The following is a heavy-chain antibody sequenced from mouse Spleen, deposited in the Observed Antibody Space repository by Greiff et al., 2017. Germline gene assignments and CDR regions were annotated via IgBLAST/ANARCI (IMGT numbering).Heavy chain of an antibody. CDR3: ARSGSNYVAY. Sequence: QVHVKQPGAELVRPGTSVKLSCKASGYTFTSYWMHWVKQRPGQGLEWIGVIDPSDSYTNYNQKFKGKATLTVDTSSSTAYMQLSSLTSEDSAVYYCARSGSNYVAYWGQGTLVTVSA. V-gene: IGHV1-59*01. CDR2: IDPSDSYT. D-gene: IGHD2-5*01. J-gene: IGHJ3*01. CDR1: GYTFTSYW.